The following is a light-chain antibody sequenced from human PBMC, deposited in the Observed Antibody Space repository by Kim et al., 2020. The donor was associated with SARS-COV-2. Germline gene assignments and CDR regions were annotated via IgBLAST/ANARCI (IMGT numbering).Light chain of an antibody. CDR2: NNN. Sequence: ELTQPPSTSGTPGQRVTIYCFGSSSDIGSNSVNWYQHLPGTAPKLLIYNNNHRPSGVPDRFSGSKSDTSASLAISGLQSEDEADYYCAVWEDSLNGPYVFGPGTKVTVL. J-gene: IGLJ1*01. CDR1: SSDIGSNS. V-gene: IGLV1-44*01. CDR3: AVWEDSLNGPYV.